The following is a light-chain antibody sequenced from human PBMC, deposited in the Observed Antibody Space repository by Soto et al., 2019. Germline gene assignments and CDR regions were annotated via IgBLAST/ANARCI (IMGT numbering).Light chain of an antibody. V-gene: IGKV1-33*01. CDR2: CAS. Sequence: DIQMTQSPSSLYTSVGDRVTITCQASQDISKNRNWYQQKPGKAHKLLIYCASNLETGVPSRFSGSGSGTDYTFAMSRQHPEDIAHSCCQQYDNLRYSCGQGTKLEI. J-gene: IGKJ2*03. CDR3: QQYDNLRYS. CDR1: QDISKN.